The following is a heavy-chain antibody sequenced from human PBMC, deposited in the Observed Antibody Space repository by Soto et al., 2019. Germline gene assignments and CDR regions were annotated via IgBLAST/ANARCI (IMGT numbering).Heavy chain of an antibody. V-gene: IGHV3-33*01. CDR3: ARDLEAQQLDYFDY. D-gene: IGHD6-13*01. CDR2: IWYDGSNK. J-gene: IGHJ4*02. CDR1: GFTFSSDG. Sequence: QVQLVESGGGGVQPGRSLRLSCAASGFTFSSDGMHLVRQAPGHGLEWVAVIWYDGSNKYYADSVKGRFTISRDNSKNTRYLQMNSLRAEDTAVYYCARDLEAQQLDYFDYWGQGTLVTVSS.